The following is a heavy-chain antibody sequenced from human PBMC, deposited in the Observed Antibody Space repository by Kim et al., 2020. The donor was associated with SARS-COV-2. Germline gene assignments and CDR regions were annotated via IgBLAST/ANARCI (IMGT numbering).Heavy chain of an antibody. CDR1: GYTFTSYD. D-gene: IGHD6-13*01. CDR3: ARGGWVGQQLPY. Sequence: ASVKVSCKASGYTFTSYDINWVRQATGQGLEWMGWMNPNSGNTGYAQKFQCRVTMTRNTSISTAYMELSSLRSEDTAVYYCARGGWVGQQLPYWGQGTLVTVSS. J-gene: IGHJ4*02. V-gene: IGHV1-8*01. CDR2: MNPNSGNT.